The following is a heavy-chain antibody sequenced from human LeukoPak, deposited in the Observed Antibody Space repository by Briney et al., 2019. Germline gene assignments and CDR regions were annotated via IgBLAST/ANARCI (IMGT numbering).Heavy chain of an antibody. CDR3: APIAVAGTVDY. J-gene: IGHJ4*02. CDR1: GFTFRNAW. CDR2: IYSGGST. V-gene: IGHV3-66*01. D-gene: IGHD6-19*01. Sequence: PGGSLRLSCAASGFTFRNAWMNWVRQAPGKGLEWVSVIYSGGSTYYADSVKGRFTIPRDNSKNTLYLQMNSLRAEDTAVYYCAPIAVAGTVDYWGQGTLVTVSS.